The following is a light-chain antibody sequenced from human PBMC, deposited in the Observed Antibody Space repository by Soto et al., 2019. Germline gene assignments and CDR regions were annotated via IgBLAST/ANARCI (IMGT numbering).Light chain of an antibody. CDR3: TSYRGTTLGVL. CDR1: SSDVGDYNY. CDR2: EVT. Sequence: QSALTKPASVSGSPGHSITISCTGTSSDVGDYNYISWYQQQPGNAPKLIIYEVTNRPSGVSNRFSGSKSGNTSSLTISGLQAEDEAEYFCTSYRGTTLGVLFGGGTKVTVL. J-gene: IGLJ3*02. V-gene: IGLV2-14*01.